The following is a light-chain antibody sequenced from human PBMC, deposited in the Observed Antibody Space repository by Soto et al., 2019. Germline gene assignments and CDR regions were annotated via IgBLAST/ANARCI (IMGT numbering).Light chain of an antibody. CDR2: GAS. V-gene: IGKV3-15*01. J-gene: IGKJ2*01. Sequence: EIVMTQSPATLSVSPGERATLSCRASQSVSRNLAWYQQKPGQAPRLLIYGASTRATGIPARVSGSGSGTELTLTISSLQSEDFAVYYCQQYNNWPRTFGQGTKLEIK. CDR3: QQYNNWPRT. CDR1: QSVSRN.